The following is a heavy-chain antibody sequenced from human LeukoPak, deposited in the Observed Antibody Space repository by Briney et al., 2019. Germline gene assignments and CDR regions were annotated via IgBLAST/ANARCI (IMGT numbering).Heavy chain of an antibody. CDR2: IDQDGSKK. J-gene: IGHJ6*02. CDR3: ARDRGTFGSGRDYYGMDV. CDR1: GFTFSSHW. Sequence: GGSLRLSCAASGFTFSSHWMNWVRQAPGKRLEWVANIDQDGSKKYYVDSVKGRFTISRNNSKNTLYLQMNSLRVEDTAVYYCARDRGTFGSGRDYYGMDVWGQGTTVTVSS. V-gene: IGHV3-7*01. D-gene: IGHD3-10*01.